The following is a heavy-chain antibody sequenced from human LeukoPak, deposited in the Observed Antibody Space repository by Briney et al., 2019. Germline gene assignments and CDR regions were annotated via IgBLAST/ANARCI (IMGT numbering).Heavy chain of an antibody. D-gene: IGHD3-10*01. Sequence: GGSLRLSCAASGFTFSYFYMSWIRQAPGKGLEWVSYISSSGSTIFYADSVKGRFTISRDNAKNSLYLQMNSLRAEDTAVYYCAKVLGSGSYYYFDYWGQGTLVTVSS. CDR3: AKVLGSGSYYYFDY. J-gene: IGHJ4*02. V-gene: IGHV3-11*04. CDR1: GFTFSYFY. CDR2: ISSSGSTI.